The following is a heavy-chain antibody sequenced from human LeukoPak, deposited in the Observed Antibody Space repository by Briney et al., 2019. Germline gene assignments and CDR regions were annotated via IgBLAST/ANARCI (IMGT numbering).Heavy chain of an antibody. CDR1: AFTFSSYT. D-gene: IGHD3-10*01. CDR3: ARDTPPPDYYGSGCYRGYFDY. Sequence: GGSLRLSCAASAFTFSSYTMNWVRQAPGKGLEWVSSISSSSSYIYYADSVKGRFTISRGNAKNALYLQMNSLRAEDTAVYYCARDTPPPDYYGSGCYRGYFDYWGQGTLVTVSS. CDR2: ISSSSSYI. J-gene: IGHJ4*02. V-gene: IGHV3-21*01.